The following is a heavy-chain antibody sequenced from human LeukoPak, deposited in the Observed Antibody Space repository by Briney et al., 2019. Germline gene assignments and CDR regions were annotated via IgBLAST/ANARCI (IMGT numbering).Heavy chain of an antibody. J-gene: IGHJ4*02. Sequence: PGGALGLSCAASGFTLSSYWMSWVRQAPGKGLEGVANIKQDGSEKYYVDSVKGRFTISRDNAKNSLYLQMNSLRAEDTAVYYCARPSYYYASSGYYYWGQGTLVTVSS. CDR3: ARPSYYYASSGYYY. CDR2: IKQDGSEK. CDR1: GFTLSSYW. V-gene: IGHV3-7*01. D-gene: IGHD3-22*01.